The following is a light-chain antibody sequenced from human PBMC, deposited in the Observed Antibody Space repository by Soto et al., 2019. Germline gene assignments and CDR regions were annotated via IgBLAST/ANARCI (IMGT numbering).Light chain of an antibody. CDR3: QQYGSSPET. Sequence: EIVVTQSPATLSLSPGERATLSCSASQRVSSYLAWYQQKPGQAPRLLIYDASNRATGIPARFSGSGSGTDFTLTISSLEPEDFAVYYCQQYGSSPETFGQGTKVDI. V-gene: IGKV3-11*01. J-gene: IGKJ1*01. CDR1: QRVSSY. CDR2: DAS.